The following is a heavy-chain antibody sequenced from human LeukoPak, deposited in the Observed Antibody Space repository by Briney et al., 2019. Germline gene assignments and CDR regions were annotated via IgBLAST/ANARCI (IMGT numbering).Heavy chain of an antibody. Sequence: GGPLRLSCAASGFTFSSYAMHWVRQAPGKGLEWVAVISYDGSNKYYADSVKGRFTISRDNSKNTLYLQMNSLRAEDTAVYYCARHCSSTSCYSSYMDVWGKGTTVTVSS. CDR3: ARHCSSTSCYSSYMDV. V-gene: IGHV3-30*01. J-gene: IGHJ6*03. D-gene: IGHD2-2*01. CDR2: ISYDGSNK. CDR1: GFTFSSYA.